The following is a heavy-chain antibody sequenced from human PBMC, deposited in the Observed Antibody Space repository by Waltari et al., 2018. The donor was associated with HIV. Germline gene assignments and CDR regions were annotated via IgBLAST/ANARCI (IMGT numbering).Heavy chain of an antibody. V-gene: IGHV3-23*01. CDR3: AKSRTDQLLPYDS. Sequence: EVQLLESGVGLVQPGGSLRLSCVASGFSFSSSRMSWVRQDTGKGMEWVSGISGVGGSTYYAYTVKGRFTISRDKSKNTVKLQMNSLRAEDTAAYYCAKSRTDQLLPYDSWGQGTLVTVSS. D-gene: IGHD3-22*01. CDR2: ISGVGGST. CDR1: GFSFSSSR. J-gene: IGHJ4*02.